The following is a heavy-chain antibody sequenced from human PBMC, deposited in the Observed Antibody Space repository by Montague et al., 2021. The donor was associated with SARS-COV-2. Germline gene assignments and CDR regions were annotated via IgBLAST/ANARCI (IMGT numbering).Heavy chain of an antibody. CDR3: ARTYYDILTGYYNRGAFDI. V-gene: IGHV4-59*08. CDR1: GGSISSYY. D-gene: IGHD3-9*01. J-gene: IGHJ3*02. Sequence: SETLSLTCTVSGGSISSYYWSWIRQPPGKGLEWIGYIYYSGSTNXNPSPKSRVTISVDTSKNQFSLKLSSVTAADTAVYYCARTYYDILTGYYNRGAFDIWGQGTMVTVSS. CDR2: IYYSGST.